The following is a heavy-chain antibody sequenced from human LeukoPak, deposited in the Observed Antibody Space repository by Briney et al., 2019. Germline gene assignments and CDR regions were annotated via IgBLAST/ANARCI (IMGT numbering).Heavy chain of an antibody. V-gene: IGHV4-59*08. CDR1: GGSITSYY. Sequence: SETLSLTCTVSGGSITSYYWSWIRQPQGKGLEWIAYIYYSGSTNYNPSLKSRVTISVDTSRNQFSLRLSSVTAADTAVYYCARGFGFYWGQGTLVTVSS. D-gene: IGHD3-10*01. J-gene: IGHJ4*02. CDR2: IYYSGST. CDR3: ARGFGFY.